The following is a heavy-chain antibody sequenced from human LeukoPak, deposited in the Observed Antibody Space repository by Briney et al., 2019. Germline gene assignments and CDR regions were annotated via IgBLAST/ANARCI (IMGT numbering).Heavy chain of an antibody. V-gene: IGHV3-30*02. Sequence: PGGSLRLSCEASGFNFSSSAMHWVRQAPGKGLEWVAFIRHDGSNKYNADSVKGRFTISRDNSKKTLYLQMDSLRAEDTAVYSCAKDRGMGAILRGGFDPWGQGAMVTVSS. CDR3: AKDRGMGAILRGGFDP. D-gene: IGHD1-26*01. CDR2: IRHDGSNK. CDR1: GFNFSSSA. J-gene: IGHJ5*02.